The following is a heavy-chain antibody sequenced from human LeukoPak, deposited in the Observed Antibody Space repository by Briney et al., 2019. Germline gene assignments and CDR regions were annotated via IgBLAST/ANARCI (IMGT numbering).Heavy chain of an antibody. J-gene: IGHJ4*02. Sequence: AGGSLRLSCAASGFTFSSYAMHWVRQAPGKGLERLAVISYDGSNKYYADSVKGRFTISRDNSKNTLYLQMNSLRAEDTAVYYCARGRWIQLWSGIDYWGRGTLVTVSS. CDR3: ARGRWIQLWSGIDY. CDR2: ISYDGSNK. CDR1: GFTFSSYA. D-gene: IGHD5-18*01. V-gene: IGHV3-30*04.